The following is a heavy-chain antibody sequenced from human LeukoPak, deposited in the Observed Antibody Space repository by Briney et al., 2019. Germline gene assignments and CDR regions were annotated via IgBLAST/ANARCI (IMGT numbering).Heavy chain of an antibody. CDR1: GYTFTSYA. V-gene: IGHV1-3*01. CDR3: ARAIWALYYFDY. Sequence: GASVKVSCKASGYTFTSYAMHWVRQAPGQRLEWMGWINAGNGNTKYSQKFQGRVTITRDTSASTAYMELSSLRSEDTAVYYCARAIWALYYFDYWGQGTLVTVSS. CDR2: INAGNGNT. J-gene: IGHJ4*02. D-gene: IGHD7-27*01.